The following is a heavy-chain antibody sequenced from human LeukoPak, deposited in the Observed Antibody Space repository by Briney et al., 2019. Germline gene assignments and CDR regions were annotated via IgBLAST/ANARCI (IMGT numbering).Heavy chain of an antibody. D-gene: IGHD5-18*01. CDR2: ISYDGSNK. CDR3: ARDEGYSYGTGYAFDI. J-gene: IGHJ3*02. Sequence: GGSLRLSCAASGFTFSSYAMHWVRQAPGKGREWVAVISYDGSNKYYADSVKGRFTISRDNSKNTLYLQMNSLRAEDTAVYYCARDEGYSYGTGYAFDIWGQGTMVTVSS. CDR1: GFTFSSYA. V-gene: IGHV3-30-3*01.